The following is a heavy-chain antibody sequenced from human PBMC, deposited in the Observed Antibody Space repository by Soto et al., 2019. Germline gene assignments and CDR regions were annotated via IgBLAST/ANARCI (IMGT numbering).Heavy chain of an antibody. CDR3: AKDREVIAAPYYFDY. D-gene: IGHD6-6*01. V-gene: IGHV3-30*18. CDR2: ISYDGSNK. CDR1: GFSFSSYG. Sequence: GSLRLSCAASGFSFSSYGRHRVRQAPGKGLEWVAVISYDGSNKYYADSVKGRFTISRDNSKNTLYLQMNSLRAEDTAVYYCAKDREVIAAPYYFDYWGQGTLVTVSS. J-gene: IGHJ4*02.